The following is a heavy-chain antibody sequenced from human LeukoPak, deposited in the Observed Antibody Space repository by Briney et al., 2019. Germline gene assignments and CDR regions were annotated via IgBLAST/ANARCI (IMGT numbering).Heavy chain of an antibody. Sequence: PGGSLRLSCAASGFTFSRYWMHWVRQGPGKGLVWVSRINSDGSSTSYADSVKGRFTISRDDSKNTLYLQMNSLRAEDTAVYYCAKDLGRYRNNYFDYWGQGTLVTVSS. CDR2: INSDGSST. CDR1: GFTFSRYW. J-gene: IGHJ4*02. D-gene: IGHD1-26*01. CDR3: AKDLGRYRNNYFDY. V-gene: IGHV3-74*01.